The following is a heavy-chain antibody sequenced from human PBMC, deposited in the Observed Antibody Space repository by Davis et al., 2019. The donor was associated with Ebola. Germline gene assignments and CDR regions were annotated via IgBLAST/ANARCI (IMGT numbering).Heavy chain of an antibody. V-gene: IGHV1-8*01. CDR1: GYTFTSYD. J-gene: IGHJ6*02. CDR2: MNPNSGNT. CDR3: ARGKIAAAGSISYYYYGMDV. Sequence: ASVKVSCKASGYTFTSYDINWVRQATGQGLEWMGWMNPNSGNTGYAPKFQGWVTMTRDTSISTAYMELSRLRSDDTAVYYCARGKIAAAGSISYYYYGMDVWGQGTTVTVSS. D-gene: IGHD6-13*01.